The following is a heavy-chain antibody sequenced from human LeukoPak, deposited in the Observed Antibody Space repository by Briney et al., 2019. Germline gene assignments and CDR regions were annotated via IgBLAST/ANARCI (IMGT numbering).Heavy chain of an antibody. CDR2: MNPNSGNT. CDR3: ARPVGAEYSRSWYHIGYYYYGMDV. D-gene: IGHD6-13*01. Sequence: ASVKVSCKASGYTFTSYDINWVRQATGQGLEWMGWMNPNSGNTGYAQKFQGRVTMTRNTSISTAYMELSSLRSEDTAVYYCARPVGAEYSRSWYHIGYYYYGMDVWGQGTTVTVSS. J-gene: IGHJ6*02. V-gene: IGHV1-8*01. CDR1: GYTFTSYD.